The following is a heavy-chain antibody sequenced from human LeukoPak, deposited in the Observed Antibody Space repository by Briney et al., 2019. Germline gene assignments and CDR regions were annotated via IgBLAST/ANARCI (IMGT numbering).Heavy chain of an antibody. CDR3: ATSAFDY. J-gene: IGHJ4*02. CDR1: GYTFTSYY. Sequence: ASVKVSCKASGYTFTSYYMHWVRQAPGQGLEWMGTSNPSGNSTSYAQKFQGRVTLTRDTSTSTVYMELSSLRSEDTAVYYCATSAFDYWGQGTLVTVPS. D-gene: IGHD2-15*01. CDR2: SNPSGNST. V-gene: IGHV1-46*01.